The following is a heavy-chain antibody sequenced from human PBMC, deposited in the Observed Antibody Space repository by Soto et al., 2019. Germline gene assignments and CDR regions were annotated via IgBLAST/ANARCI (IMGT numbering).Heavy chain of an antibody. CDR3: AIDSYYDSYSPGPDI. Sequence: QVQLVESGGGLVKPGGSLRLSCAASGFTFSDYYMSWIRQAPGKGLEWVSYISSSGSTIYYADSVKARFTISRDTAKNSLYLQMNSLRAEDTAVYYCAIDSYYDSYSPGPDIWGQGTMVTVSS. D-gene: IGHD3-22*01. J-gene: IGHJ3*02. V-gene: IGHV3-11*01. CDR2: ISSSGSTI. CDR1: GFTFSDYY.